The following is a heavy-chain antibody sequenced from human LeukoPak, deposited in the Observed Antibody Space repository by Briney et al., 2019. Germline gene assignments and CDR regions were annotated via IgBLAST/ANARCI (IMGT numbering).Heavy chain of an antibody. CDR2: ISGSGVST. CDR1: GFTFSSYA. CDR3: TKSPFSGSYRFGD. V-gene: IGHV3-23*01. Sequence: PPGGSLRLSCAASGFTFSSYAMSWVRQAPGKGLEWVSVISGSGVSTYYADSLKGRFTISRANSKNTLYLQMNSLRAEDTALYYCTKSPFSGSYRFGDWGQGTLVTVSS. J-gene: IGHJ4*02. D-gene: IGHD1-26*01.